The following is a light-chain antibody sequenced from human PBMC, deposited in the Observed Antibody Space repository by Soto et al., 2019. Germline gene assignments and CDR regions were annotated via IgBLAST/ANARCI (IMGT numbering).Light chain of an antibody. V-gene: IGKV3-20*01. J-gene: IGKJ1*01. CDR1: QSSSTY. Sequence: EIVLTQSPGTLSLSPGERATLSCRASQSSSTYLAWYQQKPGQTPRLLIYGASSRATGIPDRFSDSGSGTDFTITITRLEPEDFAVYYCQQEGSSPRCTFGQMTTVEIK. CDR3: QQEGSSPRCT. CDR2: GAS.